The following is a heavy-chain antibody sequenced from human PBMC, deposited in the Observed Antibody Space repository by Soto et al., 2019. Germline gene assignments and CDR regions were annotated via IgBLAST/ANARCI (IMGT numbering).Heavy chain of an antibody. CDR2: IWPGGSDT. J-gene: IGHJ3*02. Sequence: GESLKISCKGSGYSFSSYWIAWVRQVPGKGLQWMGIIWPGGSDTRYSPSFQGQVTISADKSVSTAYLQWGSLKASDTAMYYCARRPMGYDFWNDNLDIWGQGKMVTVSS. CDR1: GYSFSSYW. CDR3: ARRPMGYDFWNDNLDI. D-gene: IGHD3-3*01. V-gene: IGHV5-51*01.